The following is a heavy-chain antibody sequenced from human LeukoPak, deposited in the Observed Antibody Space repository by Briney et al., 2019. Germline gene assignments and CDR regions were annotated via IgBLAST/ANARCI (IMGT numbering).Heavy chain of an antibody. V-gene: IGHV4-39*07. CDR2: IYNSGST. D-gene: IGHD5-12*01. CDR1: GGAISSSSDY. Sequence: SETLSLTCTVSGGAISSSSDYWGWVRQPPGKGLEWIGTIYNSGSTYYKPSLKSRVTISVDTSKNQFSLRLSSVTAADTAVYYCARNLYSGYDYKTVGYWGQGTLVTVSS. J-gene: IGHJ4*02. CDR3: ARNLYSGYDYKTVGY.